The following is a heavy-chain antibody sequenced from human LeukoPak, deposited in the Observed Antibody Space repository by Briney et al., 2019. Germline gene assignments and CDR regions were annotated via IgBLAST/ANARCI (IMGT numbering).Heavy chain of an antibody. CDR3: ARDFSNFGDF. Sequence: ASVKVSCKASGYTFTSYGISWVRQAPGQGLAWMGWISGYNGVTRYPQTFQDRITMTADTSACTVYMELKNLTSDDTAVYFCARDFSNFGDFWGQGTLITVSA. CDR1: GYTFTSYG. V-gene: IGHV1-18*01. CDR2: ISGYNGVT. D-gene: IGHD3-3*01. J-gene: IGHJ4*02.